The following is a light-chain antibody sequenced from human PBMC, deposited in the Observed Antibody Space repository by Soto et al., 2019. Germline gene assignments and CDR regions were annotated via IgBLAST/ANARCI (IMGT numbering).Light chain of an antibody. J-gene: IGKJ5*01. CDR2: AAS. V-gene: IGKV3-15*01. CDR1: QSVSRN. Sequence: EIVMTQSPATVSVSRGERATLSCRASQSVSRNLAWSQQKPGQAPTLLIYAASPRPNGIPARLSGSASGTALTLPIRSLPSEDFAVHYCPQRSNWPTITSGQGTRLGL. CDR3: PQRSNWPTIT.